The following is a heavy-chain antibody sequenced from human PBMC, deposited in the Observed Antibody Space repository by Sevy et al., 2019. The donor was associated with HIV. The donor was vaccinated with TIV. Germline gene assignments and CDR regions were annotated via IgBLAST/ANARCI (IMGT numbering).Heavy chain of an antibody. CDR2: ISAYNGNT. J-gene: IGHJ6*02. Sequence: ASVKVSCKTSGYTFTSYGISWVRQAPGQGLEWMGWISAYNGNTNYAQKFQGIVTMTTDTSTSTAYMELRSLRSDDTAVYYCAREGYGGNSGTTYYYYGMDVWGQGTTVTVSS. V-gene: IGHV1-18*04. D-gene: IGHD4-17*01. CDR1: GYTFTSYG. CDR3: AREGYGGNSGTTYYYYGMDV.